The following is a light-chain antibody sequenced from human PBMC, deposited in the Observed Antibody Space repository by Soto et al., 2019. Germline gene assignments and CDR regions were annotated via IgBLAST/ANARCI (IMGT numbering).Light chain of an antibody. CDR3: QQSYSMPRT. CDR1: QTISYY. V-gene: IGKV1-39*01. CDR2: STS. J-gene: IGKJ2*02. Sequence: DIQMTQSPSSLSASVGVRIIITCRASQTISYYLNWYQHQPGKAPKLLIYSTSSLQSGVPSTFSGSGSGTDFTLTISSLQPEDSATYFCQQSYSMPRTFGQGNKLEIK.